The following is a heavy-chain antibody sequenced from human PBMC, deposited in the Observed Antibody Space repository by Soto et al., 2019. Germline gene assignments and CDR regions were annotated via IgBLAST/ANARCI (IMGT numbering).Heavy chain of an antibody. D-gene: IGHD4-17*01. CDR3: ARSTVSTTPYYSDY. J-gene: IGHJ4*02. V-gene: IGHV3-72*01. CDR2: IRNRANSFTT. Sequence: HPGGSLRLSCAASGFTFSDHYMDWVRQAPGKGLEWVGRIRNRANSFTTEYATSVKGRFTISRDDSKKLLYLQMNSLKTEDTAVYHCARSTVSTTPYYSDYWGQGTLVTVSS. CDR1: GFTFSDHY.